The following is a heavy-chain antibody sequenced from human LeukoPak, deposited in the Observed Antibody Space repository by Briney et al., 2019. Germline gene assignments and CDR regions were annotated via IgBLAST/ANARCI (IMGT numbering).Heavy chain of an antibody. CDR1: GFTFSGSA. CDR3: TSSWIQLLEFRDY. V-gene: IGHV3-73*01. CDR2: IRSKANSYAT. J-gene: IGHJ4*02. Sequence: GGSPRLSCAASGFTFSGSAMHWVRQASGKGLEWVGRIRSKANSYATAYAASVKGRFTISRDDSKNTAYLQMNSLKTEDTAVYYCTSSWIQLLEFRDYWGQGTLVTVSS. D-gene: IGHD5-18*01.